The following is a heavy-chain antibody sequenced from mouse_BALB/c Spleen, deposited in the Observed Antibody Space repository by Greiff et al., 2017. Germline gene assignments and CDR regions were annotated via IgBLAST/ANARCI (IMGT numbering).Heavy chain of an antibody. J-gene: IGHJ1*01. Sequence: EVKVEESGGGLVQPGGSMKLSCVASGFTFSNYWMNWVRQSPEKGLEWVAEIRLKSNNYATHYAESVKGRFTISRDDSKSSVYLQMNNLRAEDTGIYYCTRTHYYGYWYFDVWGAGTTVTVSS. CDR1: GFTFSNYW. V-gene: IGHV6-6*02. CDR3: TRTHYYGYWYFDV. CDR2: IRLKSNNYAT. D-gene: IGHD1-2*01.